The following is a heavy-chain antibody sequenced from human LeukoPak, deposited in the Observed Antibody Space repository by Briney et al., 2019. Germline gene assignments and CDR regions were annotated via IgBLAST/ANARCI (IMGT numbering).Heavy chain of an antibody. V-gene: IGHV1-18*01. D-gene: IGHD7-27*01. Sequence: ASVKVSCKSSGYSFISYGISWVRQAPGQGLEWMGWISAYNGNTNYAQKVKGRVTMTTDTSTSTAYIELRSLRSDDTAVYYCARDSRAIWGHDAFDIWGQGTMVTVSS. CDR2: ISAYNGNT. CDR3: ARDSRAIWGHDAFDI. CDR1: GYSFISYG. J-gene: IGHJ3*02.